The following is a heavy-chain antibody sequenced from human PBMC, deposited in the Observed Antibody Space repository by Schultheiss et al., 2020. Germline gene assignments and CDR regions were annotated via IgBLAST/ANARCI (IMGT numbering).Heavy chain of an antibody. V-gene: IGHV4-31*03. CDR2: IYYSGST. CDR1: GGSTSSGGYY. D-gene: IGHD6-13*01. J-gene: IGHJ4*02. CDR3: ARDTLGITAAGVY. Sequence: SQTLSLTCTVSGGSTSSGGYYWSWIRQHPGKGLEWIGYIYYSGSTYYNPSLKSRVTISVDTSKNQFSLKMTSVTAADTALYYCARDTLGITAAGVYWGQGTLVTVSS.